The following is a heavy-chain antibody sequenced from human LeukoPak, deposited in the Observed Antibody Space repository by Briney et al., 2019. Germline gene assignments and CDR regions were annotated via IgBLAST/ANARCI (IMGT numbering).Heavy chain of an antibody. J-gene: IGHJ2*01. Sequence: PGGSLRLSCAAFGFTFTTYWMHWVRQAPGKGLVWVSRIKSDGTSTSYADSVKGRFTISRDNAKNTLYLQMNSLRAEDTAVYYCARGHGDFPVNYYFDLWGRGTLVTVSS. V-gene: IGHV3-74*01. CDR1: GFTFTTYW. CDR3: ARGHGDFPVNYYFDL. CDR2: IKSDGTST. D-gene: IGHD4-17*01.